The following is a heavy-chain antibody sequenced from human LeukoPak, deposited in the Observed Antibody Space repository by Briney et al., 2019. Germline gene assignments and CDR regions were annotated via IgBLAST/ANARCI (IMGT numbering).Heavy chain of an antibody. Sequence: GASVKVSCKASGYTFTSYAMHWVRQAPGQRLEWMGWINAGNGNTKYSQKFQGRVTITRDTSASTAYMELSSLRSEDTAVYYCARGDDSSGYYGGPDYWGQGTLVTVSS. J-gene: IGHJ4*02. CDR1: GYTFTSYA. CDR3: ARGDDSSGYYGGPDY. V-gene: IGHV1-3*01. D-gene: IGHD3-22*01. CDR2: INAGNGNT.